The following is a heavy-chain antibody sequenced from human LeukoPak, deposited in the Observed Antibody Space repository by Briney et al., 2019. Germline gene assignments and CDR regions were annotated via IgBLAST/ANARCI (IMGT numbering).Heavy chain of an antibody. D-gene: IGHD3-10*01. V-gene: IGHV1-18*01. CDR1: GYTFTTYG. CDR3: ARVFYQSGSYWSDGFAP. CDR2: ISTYNGNT. Sequence: GASVKVSCKAPGYTFTTYGISWVRQAPGRGLEWMGWISTYNGNTNYAQKFRGRVTMTADTSTSTVYMELRSLRADDTAVYYCARVFYQSGSYWSDGFAPWGQGTLVTVSS. J-gene: IGHJ5*02.